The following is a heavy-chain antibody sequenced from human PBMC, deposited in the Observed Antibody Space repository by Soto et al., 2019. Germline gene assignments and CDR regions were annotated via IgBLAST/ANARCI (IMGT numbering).Heavy chain of an antibody. CDR3: ARDRKYSGYDSSGYYFDY. CDR2: IYYSGST. Sequence: SETLSLTCTVSGGSINSGDYYGSWIRQPPGKGLEWIGYIYYSGSTYYNPSLKSRVTISVDTSKNQFSLKLSSVTAADTAVYYCARDRKYSGYDSSGYYFDYWGQGTLVTVSS. CDR1: GGSINSGDYY. D-gene: IGHD5-12*01. J-gene: IGHJ4*02. V-gene: IGHV4-30-4*01.